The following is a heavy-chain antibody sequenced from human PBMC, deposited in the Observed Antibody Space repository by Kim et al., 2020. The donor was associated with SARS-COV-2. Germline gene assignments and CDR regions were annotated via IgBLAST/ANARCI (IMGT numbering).Heavy chain of an antibody. V-gene: IGHV3-30*18. J-gene: IGHJ4*01. CDR2: ISYDGSNK. CDR3: AKDYPKKRGYSYGYYFD. CDR1: GFTFSSYG. Sequence: GGSLRLSCAASGFTFSSYGMHWVRQAPGKGLEWVAVISYDGSNKYYADSVKGRFTISRDNSKNTLYLQMNSLRAEDTAVYYCAKDYPKKRGYSYGYYFD. D-gene: IGHD5-18*01.